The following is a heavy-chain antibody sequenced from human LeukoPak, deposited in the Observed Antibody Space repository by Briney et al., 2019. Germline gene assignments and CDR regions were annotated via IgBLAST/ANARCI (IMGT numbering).Heavy chain of an antibody. J-gene: IGHJ4*02. V-gene: IGHV4-59*12. CDR3: ARAPRSSTPWVVDY. Sequence: PSETLSLTCTVSGGSISSYYWSWIRQPPGKGLEWIGYIYYSGSTYYNPSLKSRVTISVDTSKNQFSLKLSSVTAADTAVYYCARAPRSSTPWVVDYWGQGTLVTVSS. CDR2: IYYSGST. CDR1: GGSISSYY. D-gene: IGHD1-26*01.